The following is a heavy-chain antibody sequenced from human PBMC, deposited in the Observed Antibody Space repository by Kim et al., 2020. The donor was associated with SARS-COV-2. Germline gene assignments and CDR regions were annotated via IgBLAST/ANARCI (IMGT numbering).Heavy chain of an antibody. D-gene: IGHD6-13*01. J-gene: IGHJ4*02. Sequence: SETLSLTCTVSGGSISSSSYYWGWIRQPPGKGLEWIGSIYYSGSTYYNPSLKSRVTISVDTSKNQFSLKLSSVTAADTAVYYCARGQIAAAGTSPDYWGQGTLVTVSS. CDR3: ARGQIAAAGTSPDY. CDR1: GGSISSSSYY. V-gene: IGHV4-39*07. CDR2: IYYSGST.